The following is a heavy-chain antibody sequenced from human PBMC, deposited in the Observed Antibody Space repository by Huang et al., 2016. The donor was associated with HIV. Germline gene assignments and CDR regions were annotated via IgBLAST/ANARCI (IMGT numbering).Heavy chain of an antibody. V-gene: IGHV4-34*01. CDR1: GGSFSGYY. J-gene: IGHJ6*03. CDR3: ARGQGGYYYYYMDV. CDR2: INHREGT. Sequence: QVQLQQWGAGLLRPSETLSLTCAVYGGSFSGYYGTRIRQPPGTGLEWIGEINHREGTNYNPALKSRVTISVDTSRNQFSLTLTSVTAADTAVYYCARGQGGYYYYYMDVWGKGTTVTVSS.